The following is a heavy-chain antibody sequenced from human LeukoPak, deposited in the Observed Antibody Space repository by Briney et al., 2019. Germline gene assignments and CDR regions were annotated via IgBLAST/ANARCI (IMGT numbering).Heavy chain of an antibody. V-gene: IGHV3-11*01. J-gene: IGHJ3*02. CDR3: ARDMSGRYDAFDI. Sequence: GRSLRLSCAASGFTFSDYYLSWVRQASGKGLEWVSYISGSGDIIYYVDSVQGRFTISRDNPKNSLYLQMNNLRAEDTAVYYCARDMSGRYDAFDIWGQGTMVTVSS. CDR2: ISGSGDII. D-gene: IGHD1-26*01. CDR1: GFTFSDYY.